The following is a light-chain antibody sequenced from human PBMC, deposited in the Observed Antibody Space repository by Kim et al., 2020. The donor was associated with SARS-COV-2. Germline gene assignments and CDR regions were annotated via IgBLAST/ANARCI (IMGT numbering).Light chain of an antibody. J-gene: IGKJ1*01. CDR3: LQANGYPRV. Sequence: ASVGDRVTITCRASQGIYNTLGWYQQKPGKAPKCLIYAASNLQSGVPSRFSGSGSGTEFTLTINSLEPEDFATYFCLQANGYPRVFGQGTKVDIK. CDR1: QGIYNT. CDR2: AAS. V-gene: IGKV1-17*01.